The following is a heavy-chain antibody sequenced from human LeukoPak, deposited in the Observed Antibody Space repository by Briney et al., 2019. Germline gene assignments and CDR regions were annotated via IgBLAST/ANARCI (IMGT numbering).Heavy chain of an antibody. J-gene: IGHJ5*02. CDR1: GYSISSGYY. CDR2: IYHSGST. Sequence: SETLSLTCTVSGYSISSGYYWGWIRQPPGKGLEWIGSIYHSGSTYYNPSLKSRVTISVDTSKNQFSLKLSSVTAADTAVYYCARVCRDYDILTGYYRRLTGWFDPWGQGTLVSVSS. D-gene: IGHD3-9*01. CDR3: ARVCRDYDILTGYYRRLTGWFDP. V-gene: IGHV4-38-2*02.